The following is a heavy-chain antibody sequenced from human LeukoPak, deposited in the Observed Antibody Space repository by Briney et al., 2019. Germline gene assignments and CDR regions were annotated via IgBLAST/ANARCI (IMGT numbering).Heavy chain of an antibody. V-gene: IGHV1-46*01. CDR3: ARDVASSGYYWD. CDR2: INPSGGST. J-gene: IGHJ4*02. CDR1: GYTFTNYY. Sequence: GASVQVSCKASGYTFTNYYMSWVRQAPGQGLEWMGIINPSGGSTTYAQKFQGRVTMTRDTSTSTVYMELSSLSSEDTAVYYCARDVASSGYYWDWGQGTLAIVSS. D-gene: IGHD3-22*01.